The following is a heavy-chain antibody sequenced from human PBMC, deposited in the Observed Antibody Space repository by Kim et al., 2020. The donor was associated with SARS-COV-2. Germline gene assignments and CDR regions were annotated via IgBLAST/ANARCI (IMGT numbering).Heavy chain of an antibody. CDR1: GFTFSSYG. Sequence: GGSLRLSCAASGFTFSSYGMHWVRQAPGKGLEWVAVIWYDGSNKYYADSVKGRFTISRDNSKNTLYLQMNSLRAEDTAVYYCARAPGYCSSTSCYTLDYWGQGTLVTVSS. CDR2: IWYDGSNK. V-gene: IGHV3-33*01. D-gene: IGHD2-2*02. J-gene: IGHJ4*02. CDR3: ARAPGYCSSTSCYTLDY.